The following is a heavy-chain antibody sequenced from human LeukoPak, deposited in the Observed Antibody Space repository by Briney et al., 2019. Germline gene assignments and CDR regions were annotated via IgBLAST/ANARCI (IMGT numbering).Heavy chain of an antibody. V-gene: IGHV3-53*05. CDR1: GLTVSSTY. Sequence: GGSLRLSCVVSGLTVSSTYMTWVRQAPGKGLEWVSVIYGDCSTYYADSVKGRFTISRDNSKNTLYLQMNSLRAEDTAVYYCARDPAVDTAIYFDYWGQGTLVTVSS. D-gene: IGHD5-18*01. CDR3: ARDPAVDTAIYFDY. J-gene: IGHJ4*02. CDR2: IYGDCST.